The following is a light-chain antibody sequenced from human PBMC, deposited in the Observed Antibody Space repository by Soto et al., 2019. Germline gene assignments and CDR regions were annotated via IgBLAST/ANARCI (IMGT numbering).Light chain of an antibody. CDR1: QSLSGNY. CDR3: QHYGASPWT. V-gene: IGKV3-20*01. Sequence: TVFTQSPCTVSLSPGERATLSCRASQSLSGNYLACYQQQPGQAPRVLIDRASIRATGISHRFSGSGSGTDFTLTISRLEPEDFAVYYCQHYGASPWTFGQGTKVDIK. J-gene: IGKJ1*01. CDR2: RAS.